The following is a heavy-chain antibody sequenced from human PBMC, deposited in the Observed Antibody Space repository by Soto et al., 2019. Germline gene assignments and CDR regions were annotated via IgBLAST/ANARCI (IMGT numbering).Heavy chain of an antibody. J-gene: IGHJ4*02. D-gene: IGHD3-10*01. CDR2: ISSSSSYT. V-gene: IGHV3-11*05. CDR3: ARYRNPNPAYGSGSPDY. Sequence: QVQLVESGGGLVKPGGSLRLSCAASGFTFSDYYMSWIRQAPGKGLEWVSYISSSSSYTNYADSVKGRFTISRDNAKNSLYLQMTSLRAEDTAVYYCARYRNPNPAYGSGSPDYWGQGTLVTVSS. CDR1: GFTFSDYY.